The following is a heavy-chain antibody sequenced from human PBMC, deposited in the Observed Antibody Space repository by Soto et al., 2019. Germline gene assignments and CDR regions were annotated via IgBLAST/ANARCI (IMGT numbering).Heavy chain of an antibody. Sequence: LSLTSALYGGSFDVYYWSWIRQSPGKGLAWIGEIHHSGSTKYNPSLKSRVSLSVDTSTKQFSLKMTSMTAADRGVYYFSRGVDSWSGYLFWGQGTPVPVSS. CDR2: IHHSGST. V-gene: IGHV4-34*01. J-gene: IGHJ4*02. CDR1: GGSFDVYY. CDR3: SRGVDSWSGYLF. D-gene: IGHD3-3*01.